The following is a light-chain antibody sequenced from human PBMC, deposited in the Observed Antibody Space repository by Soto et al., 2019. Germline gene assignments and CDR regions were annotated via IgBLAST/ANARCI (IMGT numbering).Light chain of an antibody. J-gene: IGLJ3*02. Sequence: QSALTQPRSVSGSPGQSVTIACTGTSSDVGSYNFVSWFQQHPGKAPKLMIYDVSKRPSGVPDRFSASKSGNTASLTISGLQAEDEADYHCCSHAGYYTLVLFGGWTKGTVL. V-gene: IGLV2-11*01. CDR2: DVS. CDR3: CSHAGYYTLVL. CDR1: SSDVGSYNF.